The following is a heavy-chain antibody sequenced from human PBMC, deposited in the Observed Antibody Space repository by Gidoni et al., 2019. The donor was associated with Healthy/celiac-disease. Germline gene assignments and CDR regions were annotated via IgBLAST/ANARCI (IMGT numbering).Heavy chain of an antibody. CDR2: ISGSGGST. Sequence: EVQLLESGGGLVQPGGSLRLPCAASGFTFSSHAMSWVRQAPGKGLEWVSAISGSGGSTYYADSVKGRFTISRDNSKNTLYLQMNSLRAEDTAVYYCAKAVDLYSSSWYSTDYWGQGTLVTVSS. D-gene: IGHD6-13*01. V-gene: IGHV3-23*01. CDR1: GFTFSSHA. CDR3: AKAVDLYSSSWYSTDY. J-gene: IGHJ4*02.